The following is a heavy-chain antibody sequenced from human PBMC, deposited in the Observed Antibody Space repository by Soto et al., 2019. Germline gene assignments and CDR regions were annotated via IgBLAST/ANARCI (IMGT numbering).Heavy chain of an antibody. Sequence: GWSLRLSCAASGFTFNSYAMSWLRLPPRKGLESVSAIDGSGGSRNYADSVKARITTSRDNSRNPLFLQMTSLRAEDTPVYCFATAMTVAPYRPGDCGGQGTLATVFS. CDR1: GFTFNSYA. D-gene: IGHD6-19*01. J-gene: IGHJ4*02. CDR3: ATAMTVAPYRPGDC. V-gene: IGHV3-23*01. CDR2: IDGSGGSR.